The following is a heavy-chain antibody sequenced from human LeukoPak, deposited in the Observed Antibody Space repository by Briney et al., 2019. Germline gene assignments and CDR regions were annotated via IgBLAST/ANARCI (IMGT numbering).Heavy chain of an antibody. CDR1: GGSISSYY. D-gene: IGHD4-17*01. Sequence: PSETLSLTCTVSGGSISSYYWSWIRQPPGKGLEWIGYIYYSGRTNYNPSLKSRVTISVDTSNNQFSLKLSSVTAADTAVYYCASAGYGYGDYYYYYYMDVWGKGTTVTVSS. CDR3: ASAGYGYGDYYYYYYMDV. J-gene: IGHJ6*03. CDR2: IYYSGRT. V-gene: IGHV4-59*01.